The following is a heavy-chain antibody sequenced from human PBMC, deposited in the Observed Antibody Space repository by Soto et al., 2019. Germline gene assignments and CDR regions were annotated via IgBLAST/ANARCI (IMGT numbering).Heavy chain of an antibody. CDR3: ARAGLMVRGDIYYYYGMDV. V-gene: IGHV3-21*01. CDR2: ISSSSSYT. D-gene: IGHD3-10*01. J-gene: IGHJ6*02. Sequence: EVQLVETGGGLVKPGGSLRLSCAASGFTFSSYSMNWVRQAPGKGLEWVSSISSSSSYTYYADSVKGRFTISRDNAKNSLYLQINSLRAEDTAVYYCARAGLMVRGDIYYYYGMDVWGQGTTVTVSS. CDR1: GFTFSSYS.